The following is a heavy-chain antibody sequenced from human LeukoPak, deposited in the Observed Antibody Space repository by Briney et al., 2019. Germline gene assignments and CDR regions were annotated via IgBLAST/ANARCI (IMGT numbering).Heavy chain of an antibody. CDR1: GFTFSSYA. Sequence: GGSLRLSCAASGFTFSSYAMSWVRQAPGKGLDWVSVIYSGGSTYFAASVKGRFTISRDNSKNTLYLQMSSLRAEDTAVYYCAKDGYSSGWYQVYWGQGTLVTVSS. V-gene: IGHV3-23*03. CDR3: AKDGYSSGWYQVY. J-gene: IGHJ4*02. D-gene: IGHD6-19*01. CDR2: IYSGGST.